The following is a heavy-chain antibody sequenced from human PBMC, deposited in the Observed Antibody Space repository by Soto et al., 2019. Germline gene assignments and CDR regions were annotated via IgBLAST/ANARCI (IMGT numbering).Heavy chain of an antibody. J-gene: IGHJ4*02. CDR1: GGSFTGHF. Sequence: QVHLEQRGAGLLKPSETLSLTCTVSGGSFTGHFWSWVRQPPGKGPAWIGEVSHSGNTKYYPSLRSRVTLSVGSSKNQIALALTSVTAADTAVYYCARAKFESTGWHQFDIWGQGRLVTVSS. D-gene: IGHD7-27*01. V-gene: IGHV4-34*02. CDR3: ARAKFESTGWHQFDI. CDR2: VSHSGNT.